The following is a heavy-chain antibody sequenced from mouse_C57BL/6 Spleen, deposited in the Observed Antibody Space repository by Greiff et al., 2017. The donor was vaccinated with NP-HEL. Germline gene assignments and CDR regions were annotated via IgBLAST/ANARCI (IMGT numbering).Heavy chain of an antibody. J-gene: IGHJ3*01. CDR3: ARSKGYSNPSWFAY. D-gene: IGHD2-5*01. CDR1: GYTFTDYN. CDR2: INPNNGGT. Sequence: VQLQQSGPELVKPGASVKMSCKASGYTFTDYNMHWVKQSHGKSLEWIGYINPNNGGTSYNQKFKGKATLTVNKSSSTAYMELRSLTSEDSAVYYCARSKGYSNPSWFAYWGQGTLVTVSA. V-gene: IGHV1-22*01.